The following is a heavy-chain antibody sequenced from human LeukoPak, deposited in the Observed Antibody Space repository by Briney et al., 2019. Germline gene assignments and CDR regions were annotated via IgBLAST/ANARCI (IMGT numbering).Heavy chain of an antibody. CDR1: GGSISSGGYY. CDR3: AGDVYSYGRMDV. J-gene: IGHJ6*02. D-gene: IGHD5-18*01. Sequence: PSETLSLTCTVSGGSISSGGYYWSWIRQHPGKGLEWIGYIYYSGSTYYNPSLKSRVTISVDTSKNQFSLKLSSVTAADTAVYYCAGDVYSYGRMDVWGQGTTVTVSS. V-gene: IGHV4-31*03. CDR2: IYYSGST.